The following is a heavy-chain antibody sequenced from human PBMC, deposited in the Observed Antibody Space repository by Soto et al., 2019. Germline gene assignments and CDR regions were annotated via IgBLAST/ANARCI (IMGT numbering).Heavy chain of an antibody. Sequence: GGSLRLSCAASGFTFSSYGMHWVRQAPGKGLEWVAVIWYDGSNKYYADSVKGRFTISRDNSKNTLYLQMNSLRAEDTAVYYCASGTMVRGVIDVWGKGTTVTVSS. CDR1: GFTFSSYG. D-gene: IGHD3-10*01. CDR3: ASGTMVRGVIDV. CDR2: IWYDGSNK. V-gene: IGHV3-33*01. J-gene: IGHJ6*04.